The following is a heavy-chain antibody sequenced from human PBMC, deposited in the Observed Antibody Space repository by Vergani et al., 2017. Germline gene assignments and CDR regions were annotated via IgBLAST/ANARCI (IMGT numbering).Heavy chain of an antibody. CDR3: ARCRTPHSNIAAAGRGWFDP. V-gene: IGHV3-48*03. Sequence: EVQLVESGGGLVQPGGSLRLSCAASGFTFSSYEMNWVRQAPGKGLEWVSYISSSGSTIYYADSVKGRFSISRDNAKNSLYLQMNSLRAEDTAVYYCARCRTPHSNIAAAGRGWFDPWGQGTLVTVSS. CDR1: GFTFSSYE. D-gene: IGHD6-13*01. J-gene: IGHJ5*02. CDR2: ISSSGSTI.